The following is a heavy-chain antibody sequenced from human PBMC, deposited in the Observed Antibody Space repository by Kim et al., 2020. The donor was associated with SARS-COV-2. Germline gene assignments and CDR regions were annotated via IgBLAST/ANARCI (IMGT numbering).Heavy chain of an antibody. CDR3: VRDADMGFGELFDS. J-gene: IGHJ4*02. CDR2: IRSTTYI. CDR1: GFTFSMFA. Sequence: GGSLRLSCAASGFTFSMFAMNWVRQTPGKGLEWVASIRSTTYIYYADSVKGRFTISRDNAQNSLYLQMNSLRAEDTAVYYCVRDADMGFGELFDSWGQGTLVTVSS. D-gene: IGHD3-10*01. V-gene: IGHV3-21*01.